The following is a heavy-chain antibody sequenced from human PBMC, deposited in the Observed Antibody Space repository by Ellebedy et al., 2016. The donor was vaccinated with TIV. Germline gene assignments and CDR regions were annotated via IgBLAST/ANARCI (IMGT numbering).Heavy chain of an antibody. CDR3: ARRGSYGDYAVQVNNWFDR. J-gene: IGHJ5*02. V-gene: IGHV3-7*01. CDR1: GFSFRSYW. D-gene: IGHD4-17*01. CDR2: IYQDGSAQ. Sequence: GESLKISCAASGFSFRSYWMSWVRQAPGKGLEWVANIYQDGSAQYYVDSVKGRFTISRDNAKNLLFLQMNSLRVEDTAVYYCARRGSYGDYAVQVNNWFDRWGRGTLVSVSS.